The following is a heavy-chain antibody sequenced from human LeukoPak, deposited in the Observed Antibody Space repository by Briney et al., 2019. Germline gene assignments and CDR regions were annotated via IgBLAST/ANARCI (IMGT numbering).Heavy chain of an antibody. V-gene: IGHV3-11*01. Sequence: PEGSLRLSCAASGFTFSDSYMSWIRQVPGKGLEWISYISDSADTIYYADSVKSRFTISRDNAKNSLYLQMNSLRAEDTAVYYCAREGGDWGEGYFDYWGQGTLVTVSS. CDR3: AREGGDWGEGYFDY. CDR2: ISDSADTI. D-gene: IGHD3-16*01. J-gene: IGHJ4*02. CDR1: GFTFSDSY.